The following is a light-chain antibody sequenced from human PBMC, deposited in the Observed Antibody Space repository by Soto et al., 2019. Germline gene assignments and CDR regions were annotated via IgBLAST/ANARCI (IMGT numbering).Light chain of an antibody. CDR2: WAS. CDR1: QSVLYSSNNKNY. Sequence: DIVMTQSPDSLAVSLGERATINCKSSQSVLYSSNNKNYLAWYQQKPGQPPKLLIYWASTRESGVPDRFSGXXXGXXXXXXXXXXXXXAVAVXXXXQYYSTPFTFGGGTKVEIK. CDR3: XQYYSTPFT. V-gene: IGKV4-1*01. J-gene: IGKJ4*01.